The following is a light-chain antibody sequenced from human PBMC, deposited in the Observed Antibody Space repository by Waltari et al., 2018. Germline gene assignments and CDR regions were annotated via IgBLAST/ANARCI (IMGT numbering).Light chain of an antibody. CDR3: NSYTSSSTSYVV. CDR2: GVS. J-gene: IGLJ2*01. Sequence: QSALTQPASVSGSSGQSTPIPCSGTSSNVGGYNYVLCSQQHPGKAPKLMIYGVSRRPSGVSNRFSGSKSGNTASLTISGLQAEDEADYYCNSYTSSSTSYVVFGGGTKLTVL. V-gene: IGLV2-14*01. CDR1: SSNVGGYNY.